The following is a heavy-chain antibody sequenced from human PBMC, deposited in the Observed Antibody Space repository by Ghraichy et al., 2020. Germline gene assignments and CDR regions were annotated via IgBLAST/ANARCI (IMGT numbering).Heavy chain of an antibody. CDR1: GDSITSYNYH. Sequence: ETLSLTCGVSGDSITSYNYHWGWVRQPPGKGLEWIGTIYYTGTTYYNPSLQSRLTMSVDTSKNQFSLKLTSVTATDSAVYYCARQSSGWYWGGAGMDVWGQGATVIVS. J-gene: IGHJ6*02. CDR2: IYYTGTT. V-gene: IGHV4-39*01. CDR3: ARQSSGWYWGGAGMDV. D-gene: IGHD6-19*01.